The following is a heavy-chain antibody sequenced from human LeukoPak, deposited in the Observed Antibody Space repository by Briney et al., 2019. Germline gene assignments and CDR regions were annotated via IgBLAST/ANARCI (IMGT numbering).Heavy chain of an antibody. CDR1: GFTFSSYG. CDR3: AITTRLERSPLGY. D-gene: IGHD1-1*01. CDR2: ISSSSSYI. Sequence: KPGGSLRLSCAASGFTFSSYGMHWVRQAPGKGLEWVSSISSSSSYIYYADSVKGRFTISRDNAKNSLYLQMNSLRAEDTAVYYCAITTRLERSPLGYWGQGTLVTVSS. V-gene: IGHV3-21*01. J-gene: IGHJ4*02.